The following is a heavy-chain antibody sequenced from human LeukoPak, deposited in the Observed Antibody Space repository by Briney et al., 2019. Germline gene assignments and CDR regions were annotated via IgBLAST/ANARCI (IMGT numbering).Heavy chain of an antibody. V-gene: IGHV4-39*01. CDR1: GGSISSSSYY. J-gene: IGHJ6*03. CDR3: ARWSGSVTARNYYYYMDV. Sequence: SETLSLTCTVSGGSISSSSYYWGWIRQPPGKGLEWIGSIYYSGSTYYNPSLKSRVTISVDTSKNQFSLKLSSVTAADTAVYYCARWSGSVTARNYYYYMDVWGEGTTVTVSS. D-gene: IGHD6-6*01. CDR2: IYYSGST.